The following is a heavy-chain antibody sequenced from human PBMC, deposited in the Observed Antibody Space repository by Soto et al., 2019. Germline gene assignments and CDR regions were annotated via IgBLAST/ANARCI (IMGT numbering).Heavy chain of an antibody. CDR3: ARDAAVPGESDRFDY. J-gene: IGHJ4*02. Sequence: LSLTCAVSGDSFTSNVWWSWVRQPPGKGLEWIGEAYHNGLTDYNPSLKSRVTMSVDTSKNEFSLKLTSLTAADTAIYYCARDAAVPGESDRFDYWGQGTLVTVSS. CDR1: GDSFTSNVW. D-gene: IGHD6-19*01. CDR2: AYHNGLT. V-gene: IGHV4-4*02.